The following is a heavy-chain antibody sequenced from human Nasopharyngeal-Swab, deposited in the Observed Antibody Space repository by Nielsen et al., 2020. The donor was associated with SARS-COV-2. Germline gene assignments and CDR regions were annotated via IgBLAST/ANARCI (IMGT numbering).Heavy chain of an antibody. J-gene: IGHJ6*02. CDR3: ARDWILRGWSTYDYYGMDV. CDR2: IYYSGST. V-gene: IGHV4-31*02. D-gene: IGHD3-3*01. Sequence: WSRQPPGKGREWIGVIYYSGSTYYNPSLKSRVTISVDTSKNQFSLKLSSVTAADTAVYYCARDWILRGWSTYDYYGMDVWGQGTTVTVSS.